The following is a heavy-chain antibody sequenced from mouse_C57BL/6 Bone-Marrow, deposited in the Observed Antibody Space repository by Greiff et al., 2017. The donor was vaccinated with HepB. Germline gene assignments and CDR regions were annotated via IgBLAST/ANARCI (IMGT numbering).Heavy chain of an antibody. CDR3: TALWFAY. Sequence: EVKVVESGAELVRPGASVKLSCTASGFNIKDDYMHWVKQRPEQGLEWIGWIDPENGDTEYASKFQGKATITADTSSNTAYLQLSSLTSEDTAVYYCTALWFAYWGQGTLVTVSA. V-gene: IGHV14-4*01. CDR1: GFNIKDDY. J-gene: IGHJ3*01. CDR2: IDPENGDT.